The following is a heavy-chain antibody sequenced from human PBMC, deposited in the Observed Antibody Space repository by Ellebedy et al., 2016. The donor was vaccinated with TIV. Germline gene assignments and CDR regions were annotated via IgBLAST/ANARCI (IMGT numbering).Heavy chain of an antibody. D-gene: IGHD2-15*01. Sequence: MPSETLSLTCTVSGGSISDYYWSWIRQAPGRGLEWVAFLRYSETTNYNPSLKSRVSMSVDTSNNQFSLKLRSVTAADTAVYFCAREQRVVPAAYFDYWGQGTLVTVSS. CDR3: AREQRVVPAAYFDY. J-gene: IGHJ4*02. CDR1: GGSISDYY. CDR2: LRYSETT. V-gene: IGHV4-59*01.